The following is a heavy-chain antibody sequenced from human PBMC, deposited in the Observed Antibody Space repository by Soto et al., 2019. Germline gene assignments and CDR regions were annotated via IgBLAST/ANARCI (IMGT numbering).Heavy chain of an antibody. Sequence: SETLSLTCAVSGGSISRSNWWTWVRQPPGKGLEWIGDIYYSGTTNYNPSLKSRVTILIDTSKNQFSLSLSSVTAADTAVYYWARFSVDYNFDSWGQGTRVTVSS. CDR1: GGSISRSNW. CDR2: IYYSGTT. V-gene: IGHV4-4*02. J-gene: IGHJ4*02. D-gene: IGHD1-20*01. CDR3: ARFSVDYNFDS.